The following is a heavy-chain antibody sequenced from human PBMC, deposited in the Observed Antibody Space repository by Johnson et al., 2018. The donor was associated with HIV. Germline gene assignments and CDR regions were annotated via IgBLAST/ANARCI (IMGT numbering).Heavy chain of an antibody. D-gene: IGHD3-16*02. CDR2: SNSDGSRT. J-gene: IGHJ3*02. V-gene: IGHV3-74*01. Sequence: MLLVESGGGVVQPGRSLRLSCAVSGFIFSRSWMHWVRQAPGKGLVWVSRSNSDGSRTTYADSVKGRFNISRDKTENTLHLQMNSLRADDTAVYYCAREWGVITFGGVIPRNAFDIWGQGTMVTVSS. CDR3: AREWGVITFGGVIPRNAFDI. CDR1: GFIFSRSW.